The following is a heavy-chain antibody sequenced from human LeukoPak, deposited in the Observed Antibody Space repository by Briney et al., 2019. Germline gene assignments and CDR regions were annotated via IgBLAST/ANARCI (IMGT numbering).Heavy chain of an antibody. Sequence: GGSLRLSCAASGFTFRSYAMSWVRQAPGKGLEWDSAISGSGGSTYYADSVKGRFTISRDNSKNTLYLQMNSLRAEDTAVYYCAKVPALRFAKTDYWGQGTLVTVSS. CDR3: AKVPALRFAKTDY. CDR1: GFTFRSYA. D-gene: IGHD3-3*01. J-gene: IGHJ4*02. CDR2: ISGSGGST. V-gene: IGHV3-23*01.